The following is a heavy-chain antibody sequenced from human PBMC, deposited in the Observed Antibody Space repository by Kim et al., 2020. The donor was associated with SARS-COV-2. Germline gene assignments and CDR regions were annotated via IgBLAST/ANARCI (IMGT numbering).Heavy chain of an antibody. J-gene: IGHJ5*02. D-gene: IGHD5-18*01. V-gene: IGHV4-34*01. CDR2: INHSGST. Sequence: SETLSLTCAVYGGSFSGYYWSWIRQPPGKGLEWIGEINHSGSTNYNPSLKSRVTISVDTSKNQFSLKLSSVTAADTAVYYCARVSRYSYDSRRWFDPWGQGTLVTVSS. CDR1: GGSFSGYY. CDR3: ARVSRYSYDSRRWFDP.